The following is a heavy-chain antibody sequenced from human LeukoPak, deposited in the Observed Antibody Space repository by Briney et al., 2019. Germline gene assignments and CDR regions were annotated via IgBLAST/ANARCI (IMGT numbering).Heavy chain of an antibody. V-gene: IGHV4-59*08. Sequence: PSETLSLTCTVSGGSISSYYWSWIRQPPGKGLEWIGYIYYSGSTYYNPSLKSRVTISVDTSKNQFSLKLSSVTAADTAVYYCARVEYSSSSNWFDPWGQGTLVTVSS. CDR1: GGSISSYY. D-gene: IGHD6-6*01. CDR2: IYYSGST. J-gene: IGHJ5*02. CDR3: ARVEYSSSSNWFDP.